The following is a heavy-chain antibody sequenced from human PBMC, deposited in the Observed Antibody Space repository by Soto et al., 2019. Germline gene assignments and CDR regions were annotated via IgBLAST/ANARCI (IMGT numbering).Heavy chain of an antibody. CDR3: ARFAVAGTEYFDY. CDR2: THYSGST. Sequence: PSETLSLTCTVSGGSITSTLYYWVWIRQPPGKGLEWIGSTHYSGSTNYNPSLKSRVTISVDTSKNQFSLKLSSVTAADTAVYYCARFAVAGTEYFDYWGQGTLVTVSS. V-gene: IGHV4-39*07. CDR1: GGSITSTLYY. J-gene: IGHJ4*02. D-gene: IGHD6-19*01.